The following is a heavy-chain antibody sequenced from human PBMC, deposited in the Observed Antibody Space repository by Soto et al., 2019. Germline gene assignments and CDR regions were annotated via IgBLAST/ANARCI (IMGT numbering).Heavy chain of an antibody. CDR1: GGSISSYY. D-gene: IGHD3-22*01. CDR3: ARGLRRYYDSSGYFDY. CDR2: IYYSGST. V-gene: IGHV4-59*01. Sequence: KTSETLSLTCTVSGGSISSYYWSWIRQPPGKGLEWFGYIYYSGSTNYNPSLKSRVTISVDTSKNQFSLKLSSVTAADTAVYYCARGLRRYYDSSGYFDYWGQGTLVTVSS. J-gene: IGHJ4*02.